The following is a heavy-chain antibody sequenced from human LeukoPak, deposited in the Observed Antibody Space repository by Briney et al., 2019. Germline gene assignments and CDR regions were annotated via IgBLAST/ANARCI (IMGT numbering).Heavy chain of an antibody. J-gene: IGHJ4*02. CDR3: TRVFSSGWDY. D-gene: IGHD6-19*01. Sequence: GGSLRLSCAASGFTLSDYYMSWIRQAPGKRLEWVSYISSSGSTINYSDSVKGRFTISRDNAKNSLYLQMYTLRAEDTAVYYCTRVFSSGWDYWGQGTLVTVSS. CDR2: ISSSGSTI. CDR1: GFTLSDYY. V-gene: IGHV3-11*01.